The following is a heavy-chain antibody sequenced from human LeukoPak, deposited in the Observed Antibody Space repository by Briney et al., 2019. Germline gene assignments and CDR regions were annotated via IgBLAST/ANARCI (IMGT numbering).Heavy chain of an antibody. CDR1: GLTFNRYA. Sequence: GRSLRLSCAASGLTFNRYAMHWVRQAPGKGLEWVAVISYDGSNKYYAGSVKGRFTISRDNSKNTLYLQMNSLKAEDTAVYYCARDRGYYYDYWGQGTLVTVSS. V-gene: IGHV3-30*04. D-gene: IGHD3-10*01. CDR3: ARDRGYYYDY. CDR2: ISYDGSNK. J-gene: IGHJ4*02.